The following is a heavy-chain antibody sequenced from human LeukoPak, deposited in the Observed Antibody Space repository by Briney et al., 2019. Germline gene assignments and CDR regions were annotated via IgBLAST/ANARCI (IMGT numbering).Heavy chain of an antibody. CDR1: GSTFSSYG. D-gene: IGHD6-13*01. V-gene: IGHV3-30*02. J-gene: IGHJ4*02. CDR3: AKDRSVGSLGYSSSWYLGY. CDR2: IRYDGSNK. Sequence: GRSLRLSCAASGSTFSSYGMHWVHQAPGKGLEWVAFIRYDGSNKYYADSVKGRFTISRDNSKNTLYLQMNSLRAEDTAVYYCAKDRSVGSLGYSSSWYLGYWGQGTLVTVSS.